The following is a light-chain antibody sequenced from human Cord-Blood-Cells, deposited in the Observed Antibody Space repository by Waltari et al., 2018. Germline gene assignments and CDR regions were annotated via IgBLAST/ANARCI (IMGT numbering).Light chain of an antibody. J-gene: IGKJ2*01. CDR3: QQSYSTPYT. V-gene: IGKV1-39*01. Sequence: DIQMTQSPYSLPASVGYRVTITCRASQSISSYLNLYKQKPGKAPKLLIYAASSLQSGVPSRFSGSGSGTDFTLTISSLQPEDFATYYCQQSYSTPYTFGQGTKLESK. CDR1: QSISSY. CDR2: AAS.